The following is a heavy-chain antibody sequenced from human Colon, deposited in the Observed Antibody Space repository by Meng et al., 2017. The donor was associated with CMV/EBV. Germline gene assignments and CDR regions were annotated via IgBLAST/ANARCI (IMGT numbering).Heavy chain of an antibody. Sequence: GGSLRLSCAASGFTFNTYGMNWVRQAPGKGLEWVSSISSSSSYIYYADSVKGRFTISRDNAKNSLYLQMNSLRAEDTAVYYCARDRVRTSYGMDVWGQGTTVTVSS. CDR2: ISSSSSYI. J-gene: IGHJ6*02. V-gene: IGHV3-21*01. CDR3: ARDRVRTSYGMDV. D-gene: IGHD2-2*01. CDR1: GFTFNTYG.